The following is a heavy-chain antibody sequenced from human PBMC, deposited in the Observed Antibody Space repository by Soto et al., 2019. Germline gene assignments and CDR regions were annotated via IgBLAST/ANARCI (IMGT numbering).Heavy chain of an antibody. D-gene: IGHD3-16*02. Sequence: QVQLVESGGGVVQPGRSLRLSCAASGFTFSTYGMHWVRQAPGKGLEWVAGISFDGNIQYYADSVKGRFTISRDNSKNTLYLQMDSLRAEDTAVYYCAKVSEGSMITFGGVIAYCGQGTLVTVSS. CDR2: ISFDGNIQ. J-gene: IGHJ4*02. CDR1: GFTFSTYG. CDR3: AKVSEGSMITFGGVIAY. V-gene: IGHV3-30*18.